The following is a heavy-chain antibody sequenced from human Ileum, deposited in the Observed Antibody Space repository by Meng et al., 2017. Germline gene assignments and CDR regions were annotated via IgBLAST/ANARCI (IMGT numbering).Heavy chain of an antibody. D-gene: IGHD3-10*01. V-gene: IGHV4-31*03. CDR1: GVSISRGFYH. CDR2: IYYSGTI. J-gene: IGHJ5*02. Sequence: QVQLQESGPGLVKPSQTLSLTRTVSGVSISRGFYHWNWIRQHPGKGLEWIGSIYYSGTIYYNPSLKSRVTISLDTSKNQFSLNLSSVTAADTAVYYCARDRFSSGSSNWFDPWGQGTLVTVSS. CDR3: ARDRFSSGSSNWFDP.